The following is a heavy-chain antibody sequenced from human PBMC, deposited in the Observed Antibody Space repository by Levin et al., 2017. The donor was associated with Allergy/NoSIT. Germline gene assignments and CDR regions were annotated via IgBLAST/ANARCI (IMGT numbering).Heavy chain of an antibody. J-gene: IGHJ6*02. Sequence: PSETLSLTCSVSGSLISDGFYWGWIRQSPGKGLEWIGTIYQTGGTYYASSLRSRVTISVDKSQNQFSLTLTSVTAADTAMYFCARFGASRALSVAYYYFGMDVWGQGTTVTVSS. CDR3: ARFGASRALSVAYYYFGMDV. D-gene: IGHD3-16*01. CDR1: GSLISDGFY. V-gene: IGHV4-38-2*01. CDR2: IYQTGGT.